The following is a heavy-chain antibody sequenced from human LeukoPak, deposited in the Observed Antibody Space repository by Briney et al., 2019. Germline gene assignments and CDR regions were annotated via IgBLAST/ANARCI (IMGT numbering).Heavy chain of an antibody. CDR2: ISASGVMT. V-gene: IGHV3-23*01. D-gene: IGHD1-26*01. CDR3: AKDRSIGTYYTFDH. CDR1: GFTFNNYA. J-gene: IGHJ4*02. Sequence: GGSLRLSCAASGFTFNNYAMTWVRQAPGKGLGWVSSISASGVMTYYADSVKGRFTVSRDNSKNSLYLQMSSLTAADTAVYYCAKDRSIGTYYTFDHWGQGTLVTVSS.